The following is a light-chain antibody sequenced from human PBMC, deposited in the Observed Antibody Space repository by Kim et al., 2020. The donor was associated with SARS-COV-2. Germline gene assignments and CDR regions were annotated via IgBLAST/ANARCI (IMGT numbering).Light chain of an antibody. CDR2: DVT. CDR3: SSYTSSKTYV. Sequence: GQSITISCTETSFDIGGYNYVSWYQQHPDTAPKVIIYDVTKRPSGVSNRFPGSKSGNTASLTISGLQAEDEADYFCSSYTSSKTYVFGTGTKVTVL. V-gene: IGLV2-14*04. CDR1: SFDIGGYNY. J-gene: IGLJ1*01.